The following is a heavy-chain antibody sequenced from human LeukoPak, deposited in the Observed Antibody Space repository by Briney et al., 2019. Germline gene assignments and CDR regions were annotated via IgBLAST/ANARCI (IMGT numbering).Heavy chain of an antibody. CDR3: ATRGITVVNPHRTFDY. D-gene: IGHD4-23*01. CDR1: GYTLTELS. V-gene: IGHV1-24*01. J-gene: IGHJ4*02. CDR2: FDPEDGET. Sequence: ASVKVSYKVSGYTLTELSMHWVRQAPGKGLEWMGGFDPEDGETIYAQKFQVRVTMTEDTSTDTAYMELSSLRSEDTAVYYCATRGITVVNPHRTFDYWGQGTLVTVSS.